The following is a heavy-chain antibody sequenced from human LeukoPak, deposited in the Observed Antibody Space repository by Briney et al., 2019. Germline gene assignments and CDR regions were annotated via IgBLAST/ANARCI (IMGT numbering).Heavy chain of an antibody. J-gene: IGHJ3*02. V-gene: IGHV3-53*01. CDR1: GFTVSSNY. CDR2: IYSGGST. Sequence: GGSLRLSCAASGFTVSSNYMSWVRQAPGKGLEWVSVIYSGGSTYYADSVKGRFTISRDNSKNTLYLQMNSLRAEDTAVYYCASHTAMVFDAFDIWGQGTMVTVSS. CDR3: ASHTAMVFDAFDI. D-gene: IGHD5-18*01.